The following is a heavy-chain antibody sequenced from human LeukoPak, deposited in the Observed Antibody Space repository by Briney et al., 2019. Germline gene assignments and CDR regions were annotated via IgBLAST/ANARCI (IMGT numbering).Heavy chain of an antibody. J-gene: IGHJ3*02. D-gene: IGHD3-22*01. Sequence: GGSLRLSCAASGFTFSSYAMSWVRQAPGKGLEWVSAISGSGGSTYYADSVKGRFTISRDNSKNTLYLQMNSLRAEDTAVYYCAKVWHRDYYDSSGYYQGSSDAFDIWGQGTMVTVSS. CDR2: ISGSGGST. CDR1: GFTFSSYA. V-gene: IGHV3-23*01. CDR3: AKVWHRDYYDSSGYYQGSSDAFDI.